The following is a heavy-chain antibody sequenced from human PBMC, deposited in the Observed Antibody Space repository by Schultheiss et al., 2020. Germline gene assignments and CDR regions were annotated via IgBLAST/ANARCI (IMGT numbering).Heavy chain of an antibody. CDR2: ISYSGST. V-gene: IGHV4-61*08. D-gene: IGHD6-13*01. J-gene: IGHJ4*02. Sequence: SETLSLTCTVSGGSISSGGYYWSWIRQHPGKGLEWIGYISYSGSTKYNPSLKTRVTISVDTSKNQFSLKLSSVTAADTAVYYCARALRVAAAGVSTKKDNYYFDYWGQGTLVTVSS. CDR1: GGSISSGGYY. CDR3: ARALRVAAAGVSTKKDNYYFDY.